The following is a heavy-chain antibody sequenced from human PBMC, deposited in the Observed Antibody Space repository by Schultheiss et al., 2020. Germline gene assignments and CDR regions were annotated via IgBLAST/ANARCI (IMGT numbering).Heavy chain of an antibody. V-gene: IGHV3-33*01. CDR2: IWYDGSNK. D-gene: IGHD4-23*01. CDR3: ARDTAVVTSYYYMDV. J-gene: IGHJ6*03. CDR1: GFTFSSYG. Sequence: SCAASGFTFSSYGMHWVRQAPGKGLEWVAVIWYDGSNKYYADSVKGRFTISRDNSKNTLYLQMNSLRAEDTAVYYCARDTAVVTSYYYMDVWGKGTTVTVSS.